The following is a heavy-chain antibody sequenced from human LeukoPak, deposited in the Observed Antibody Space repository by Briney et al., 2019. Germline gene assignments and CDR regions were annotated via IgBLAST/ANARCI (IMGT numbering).Heavy chain of an antibody. D-gene: IGHD3-10*01. CDR3: AKDATGSGWFDP. V-gene: IGHV3-23*01. CDR2: ISGSGGST. Sequence: GGSLRLSCAASGFTFSSYAMSWVRQAPGKGLEWVSVISGSGGSTYYADSVKGRLTISRDNSKNTLYLQMNSLRAEDTAVYYCAKDATGSGWFDPWGQGTLVTVSS. J-gene: IGHJ5*02. CDR1: GFTFSSYA.